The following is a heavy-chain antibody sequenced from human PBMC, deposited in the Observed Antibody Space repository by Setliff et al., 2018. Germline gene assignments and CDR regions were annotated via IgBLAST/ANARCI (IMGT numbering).Heavy chain of an antibody. D-gene: IGHD3-10*01. CDR3: FGAGTCSY. J-gene: IGHJ4*02. V-gene: IGHV3-7*01. CDR1: GFTFSTIW. Sequence: GGSLRLSCAASGFTFSTIWMSWARQAPGKGLEWLASINPDGSEKYYVDSVKGRFTISRDNARNSLSLQMNSLRTEDTAVYYCFGAGTCSYWGQGTLVTVSS. CDR2: INPDGSEK.